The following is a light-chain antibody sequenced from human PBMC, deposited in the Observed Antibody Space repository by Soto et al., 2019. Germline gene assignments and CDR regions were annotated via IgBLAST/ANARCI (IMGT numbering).Light chain of an antibody. CDR1: QSLSRSY. CDR2: GAS. Sequence: EIVLTQSPGTLSLSPGERATLSCRASQSLSRSYLAWYEQKPGQAPRLLIYGASRRATGIPDRFSGSGSGTDFTLTISRLEPEDFAVYYCQQYDSSPFAFGGGTKVEIK. V-gene: IGKV3-20*01. J-gene: IGKJ4*01. CDR3: QQYDSSPFA.